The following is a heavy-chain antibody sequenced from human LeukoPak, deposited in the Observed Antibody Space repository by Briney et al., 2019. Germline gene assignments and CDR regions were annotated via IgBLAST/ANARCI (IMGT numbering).Heavy chain of an antibody. CDR1: GVSFSGYY. J-gene: IGHJ4*02. CDR2: TNHSGST. CDR3: ARRIFRIQSRFDY. Sequence: PSETLSLTCSVYGVSFSGYYWSWIRHPPGKGLEWFVETNHSGSTNYNPSLKSRVTISVDTSKNQFSLKLSSVTAADTAVYYCARRIFRIQSRFDYWGQGTLVTVSS. D-gene: IGHD3-3*02. V-gene: IGHV4-34*01.